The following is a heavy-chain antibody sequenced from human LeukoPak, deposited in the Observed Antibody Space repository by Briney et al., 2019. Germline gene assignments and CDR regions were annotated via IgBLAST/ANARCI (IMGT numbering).Heavy chain of an antibody. V-gene: IGHV4-34*01. CDR1: GGSFSGYY. CDR2: INHSGST. Sequence: SETLSLTCAVYGGSFSGYYWSWIRQPPGKGLEWIGEINHSGSTNYNPSLKSRVTISVDTSKNQFSLKLSSVTAADTAVYYCARQVGRDYVWGSYSYYFDYWGQGTLVTVSS. CDR3: ARQVGRDYVWGSYSYYFDY. J-gene: IGHJ4*02. D-gene: IGHD3-16*01.